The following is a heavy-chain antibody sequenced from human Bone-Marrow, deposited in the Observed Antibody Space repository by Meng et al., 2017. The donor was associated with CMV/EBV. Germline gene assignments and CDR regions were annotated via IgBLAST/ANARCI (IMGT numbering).Heavy chain of an antibody. D-gene: IGHD2-2*01. J-gene: IGHJ4*02. V-gene: IGHV4-34*01. CDR3: TGYQLLGSISYFDY. CDR1: GWSFSGYY. Sequence: QVQLRQWGGGLLKPAETLSLTCAVYGWSFSGYYWSWIRQPPGKGLEWIGEINHSGSTNYNPSLKSRVAISVDTSKNQFSLKLSSVTAADTAVYYCTGYQLLGSISYFDYWGQGTLVTVSS. CDR2: INHSGST.